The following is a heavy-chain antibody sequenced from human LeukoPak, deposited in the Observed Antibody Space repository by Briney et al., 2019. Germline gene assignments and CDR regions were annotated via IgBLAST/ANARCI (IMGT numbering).Heavy chain of an antibody. V-gene: IGHV3-21*01. Sequence: GGSVGLSRAASGFTFSSYSMHWVRQAPGKGLECVSSIRSHSNYIYYAESLKGSFTISRDNDKNSLYLQMNRLRAEDTAFYYCASGSSRARDAFDIWGQGTMVTVSS. CDR3: ASGSSRARDAFDI. CDR2: IRSHSNYI. CDR1: GFTFSSYS. J-gene: IGHJ3*02. D-gene: IGHD2-15*01.